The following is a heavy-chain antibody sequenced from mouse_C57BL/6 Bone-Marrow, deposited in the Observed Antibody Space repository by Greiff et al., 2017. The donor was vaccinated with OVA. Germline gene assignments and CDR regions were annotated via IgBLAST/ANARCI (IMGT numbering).Heavy chain of an antibody. J-gene: IGHJ1*03. Sequence: EVMLVESGGDLVKPGGSLKLSCAASGFTFSSYGMSWVRQTPDKRLEWVATISSGGSYTYYPDSVKGRFTISRDNAKNTPYLQMSSLKTEDTAMYYCASPYGSSYWYFDVWGTGTTVTVSS. D-gene: IGHD1-1*01. CDR2: ISSGGSYT. V-gene: IGHV5-6*01. CDR1: GFTFSSYG. CDR3: ASPYGSSYWYFDV.